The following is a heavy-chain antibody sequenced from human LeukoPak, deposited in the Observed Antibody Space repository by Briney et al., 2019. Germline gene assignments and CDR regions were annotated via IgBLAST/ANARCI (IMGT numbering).Heavy chain of an antibody. Sequence: GGSLRLSCAASGLTFSSHWMHWVRQAPGKGLEWVAVISYDGSNKYYADSVKGRFTISRDNSKNTLYLQMNSLRAEDTAVYYCAEVIVRAAAGTTYYYYYYYGMDVWGQGTTVTVSS. D-gene: IGHD6-13*01. CDR2: ISYDGSNK. V-gene: IGHV3-30*03. CDR3: AEVIVRAAAGTTYYYYYYYGMDV. J-gene: IGHJ6*02. CDR1: GLTFSSHW.